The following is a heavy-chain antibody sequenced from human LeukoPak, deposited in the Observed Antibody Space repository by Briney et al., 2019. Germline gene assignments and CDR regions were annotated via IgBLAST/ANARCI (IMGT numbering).Heavy chain of an antibody. CDR3: ARAKMATTPFDY. Sequence: KPSETLSLTCTVSGGSISSYYWSWIRQPPGKGLEWIGYIYYSGSTNYNPPLKSRVTISVDTSKNQFSLKLSSVTAADTAVYYCARAKMATTPFDYWGQGTLVTVSS. V-gene: IGHV4-59*08. CDR2: IYYSGST. CDR1: GGSISSYY. D-gene: IGHD5-24*01. J-gene: IGHJ4*02.